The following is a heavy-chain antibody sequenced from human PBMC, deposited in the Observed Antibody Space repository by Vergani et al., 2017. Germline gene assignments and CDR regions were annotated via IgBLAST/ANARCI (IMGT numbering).Heavy chain of an antibody. CDR3: ARHSTVEWLVKLGWIDP. V-gene: IGHV4-39*01. J-gene: IGHJ5*02. Sequence: QLQLQESGPGLVKPSATLSLTCSVSCASIRSSNYYWGWIRQPPGKGLEWIASIYYSGSTYYNPSLKSRVTISVDTSKNQFSLKLGSVTAADTAVYFCARHSTVEWLVKLGWIDPWGQGILVTVSS. D-gene: IGHD6-19*01. CDR1: CASIRSSNYY. CDR2: IYYSGST.